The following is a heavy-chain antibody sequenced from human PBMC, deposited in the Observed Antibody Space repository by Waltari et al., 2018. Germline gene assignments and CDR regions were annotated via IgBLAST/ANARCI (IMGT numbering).Heavy chain of an antibody. V-gene: IGHV4-34*01. D-gene: IGHD3-10*01. CDR2: INHSGST. CDR3: ASYYGSGSYLGFDP. CDR1: GGSFSGYY. Sequence: QVQLQQWGAGLLKPSETLSLTCAVYGGSFSGYYWSWIRQPPGKGLEWIGEINHSGSTNYNPSLKSRVTISVDTSKNQFSLKLSSVTAADTAVYYCASYYGSGSYLGFDPWGQGTLVTVSS. J-gene: IGHJ5*02.